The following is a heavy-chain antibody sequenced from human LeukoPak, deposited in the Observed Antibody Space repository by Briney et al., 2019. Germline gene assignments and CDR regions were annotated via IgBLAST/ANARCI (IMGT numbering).Heavy chain of an antibody. D-gene: IGHD3-10*01. J-gene: IGHJ3*02. V-gene: IGHV4-31*02. CDR2: IYYSGST. Sequence: PSQTPSLTCTVSGGSISSGGYYWSWIRQHPGKGLEWIGYIYYSGSTYHNPSLKSRVTISVDTSKNQFSLKLSSVTAADTAVYYCARESPLLYGSGSDAFDIWGQGTMVTVSS. CDR1: GGSISSGGYY. CDR3: ARESPLLYGSGSDAFDI.